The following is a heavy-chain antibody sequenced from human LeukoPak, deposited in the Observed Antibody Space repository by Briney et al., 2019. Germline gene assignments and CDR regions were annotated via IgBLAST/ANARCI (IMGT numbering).Heavy chain of an antibody. V-gene: IGHV3-64*01. D-gene: IGHD1-26*01. CDR3: AREISGSYYDYFDY. J-gene: IGHJ4*02. CDR1: GFTFSSYA. Sequence: PGGSLRPSCAASGFTFSSYAMHWVRQAPGKGLEYVSAISSNGGSTYYANSVKGRFTISRDNSKNTLYLQMGSLRAEDMAVYYCAREISGSYYDYFDYWGQGTLVTVSS. CDR2: ISSNGGST.